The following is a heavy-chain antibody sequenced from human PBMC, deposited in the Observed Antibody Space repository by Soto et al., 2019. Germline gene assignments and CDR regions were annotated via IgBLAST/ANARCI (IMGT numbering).Heavy chain of an antibody. CDR2: IIPILGIA. D-gene: IGHD6-19*01. J-gene: IGHJ4*02. Sequence: GASVKVSCKASGGTFSSYTISWVRQAPGQGLEWMGRIIPILGIANYAQKFQGRVTITADKSTSTAYMELSSLRSEDTAVYYCARDLAHSSGWYYFDYWGQGTLVTVSS. V-gene: IGHV1-69*04. CDR3: ARDLAHSSGWYYFDY. CDR1: GGTFSSYT.